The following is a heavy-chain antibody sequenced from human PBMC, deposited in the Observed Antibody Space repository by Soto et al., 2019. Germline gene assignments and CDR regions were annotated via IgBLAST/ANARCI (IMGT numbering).Heavy chain of an antibody. CDR1: GFTFSSYS. CDR3: ARGIAAAGSPDY. Sequence: EVQLVESGGGLVKPGGSLRLSCAASGFTFSSYSMNWVRQAPGKGLEWVSSISSSSSYIYYADSVKGRFTISRDNAKNSLYLQMNSLRAEDTAVYYCARGIAAAGSPDYWGQGTLVTVSS. J-gene: IGHJ4*02. CDR2: ISSSSSYI. D-gene: IGHD6-13*01. V-gene: IGHV3-21*01.